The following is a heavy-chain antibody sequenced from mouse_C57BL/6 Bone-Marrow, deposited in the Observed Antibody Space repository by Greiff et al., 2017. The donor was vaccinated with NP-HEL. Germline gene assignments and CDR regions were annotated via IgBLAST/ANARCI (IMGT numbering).Heavy chain of an antibody. J-gene: IGHJ2*01. CDR2: IYPRSGNT. V-gene: IGHV1-81*01. Sequence: VQLQQSGAELARPGASVKLSCKASGYTFTSYGISWVKQRTGQGLEWIGEIYPRSGNTYYNEKFKGKATLTADKSSSTAYMELRSLTSEDSAVYFCARGGVVTTWNYFDYWGQGTTLTVSS. CDR3: ARGGVVTTWNYFDY. CDR1: GYTFTSYG. D-gene: IGHD2-2*01.